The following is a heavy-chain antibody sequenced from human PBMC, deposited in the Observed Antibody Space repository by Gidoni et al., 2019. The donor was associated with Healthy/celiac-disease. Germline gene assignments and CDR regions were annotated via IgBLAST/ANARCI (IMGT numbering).Heavy chain of an antibody. CDR3: AKEVTTVMKYFDY. Sequence: QVPLVESGGGVVQPGRSLRLSCAASGFTFSSYGMHWVRQAPGKGLEWVAVISYDGSNKYYADSVKGRFTISRDNSKNTLYLQMNSLRAEDTAVYYCAKEVTTVMKYFDYWGQGTLVTVSS. V-gene: IGHV3-30*18. CDR1: GFTFSSYG. D-gene: IGHD4-17*01. J-gene: IGHJ4*02. CDR2: ISYDGSNK.